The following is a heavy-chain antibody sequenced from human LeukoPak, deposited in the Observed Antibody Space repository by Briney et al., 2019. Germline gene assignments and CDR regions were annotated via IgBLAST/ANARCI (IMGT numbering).Heavy chain of an antibody. D-gene: IGHD7-27*01. J-gene: IGHJ6*03. CDR2: ISSSSSTI. V-gene: IGHV3-48*04. CDR3: ARDRYWGEGWDYDYYMDV. Sequence: GGSLRLSCAASGFTFSSYNMNWVRQAPGKGLEWVSYISSSSSTIYYADSVKGRFTISRDNAKNSLYLQMNSLRAEDTAVYYCARDRYWGEGWDYDYYMDVWGKGTTATVSS. CDR1: GFTFSSYN.